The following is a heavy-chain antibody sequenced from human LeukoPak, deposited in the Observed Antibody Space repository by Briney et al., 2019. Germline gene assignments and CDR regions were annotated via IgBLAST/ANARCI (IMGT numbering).Heavy chain of an antibody. J-gene: IGHJ4*02. V-gene: IGHV1-69*13. CDR1: GGTFSSYA. Sequence: GASVKVSCKASGGTFSSYAISWVRQAPGQGLEWMGGIIPIFGTANYAQKFQGRGTITADESTSTAYMELSSLRSEDTAVYYCARGGGYCSSTSCYKFDYWGQGTLVTVSS. CDR3: ARGGGYCSSTSCYKFDY. CDR2: IIPIFGTA. D-gene: IGHD2-2*01.